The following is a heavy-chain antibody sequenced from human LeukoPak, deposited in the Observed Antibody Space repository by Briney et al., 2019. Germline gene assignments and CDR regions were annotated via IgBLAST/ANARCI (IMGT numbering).Heavy chain of an antibody. Sequence: RASETLSLTCTVSGYSITSGYYWGWIRQPPGKGLEWIGNIYHSGSTYYNPSLKSRVTISLDRSKKKFSLKLTSVTAADTAVYFCARGAEYYAIWRGYAGYSDYWGQGISVTVSS. CDR3: ARGAEYYAIWRGYAGYSDY. D-gene: IGHD3-3*01. CDR2: IYHSGST. J-gene: IGHJ4*02. CDR1: GYSITSGYY. V-gene: IGHV4-38-2*02.